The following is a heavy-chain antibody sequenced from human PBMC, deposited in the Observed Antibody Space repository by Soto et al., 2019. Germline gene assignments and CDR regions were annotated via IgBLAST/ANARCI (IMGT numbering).Heavy chain of an antibody. Sequence: SETLSLTCAVYGGSFSGYYWSWIRQPPGKGLEWIGEINHSGSTNYNPSLKSRVTISVDTSKNQFSLKLSSVTAADTAVYYCARGHILTGYYYYYGMDVWGQGTTVTGSS. J-gene: IGHJ6*02. V-gene: IGHV4-34*01. CDR1: GGSFSGYY. CDR2: INHSGST. CDR3: ARGHILTGYYYYYGMDV. D-gene: IGHD3-9*01.